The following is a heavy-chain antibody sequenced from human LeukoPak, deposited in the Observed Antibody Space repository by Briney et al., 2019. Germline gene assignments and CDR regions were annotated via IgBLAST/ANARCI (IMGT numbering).Heavy chain of an antibody. D-gene: IGHD7-27*01. CDR3: AKYTGRRAFDM. V-gene: IGHV3-23*01. CDR2: ISGSGTTT. CDR1: GFTVNTHY. Sequence: GGSLRLSCTASGFTVNTHYMSWVRQAPGKGLEWVSHISGSGTTTYYADSVKGRFTISRDNSKNTLYLQMNSLRAEDTAVYYCAKYTGRRAFDMWGQGTMVTVSS. J-gene: IGHJ3*02.